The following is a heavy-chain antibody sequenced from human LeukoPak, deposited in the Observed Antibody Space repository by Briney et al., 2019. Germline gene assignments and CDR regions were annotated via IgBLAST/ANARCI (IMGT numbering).Heavy chain of an antibody. D-gene: IGHD3-10*01. CDR1: GGSFRGYY. J-gene: IGHJ4*02. CDR3: ARGYGSGSYWVY. Sequence: KPSEPLSLPCGVYGGSFRGYYWSGLPQPPGKALEWIGEIYHSGSTNYNPSLKSRVTISVDTSKNQFSLKLSSVTAADTAVYYCARGYGSGSYWVYWGQGTLVTVSS. V-gene: IGHV4-34*01. CDR2: IYHSGST.